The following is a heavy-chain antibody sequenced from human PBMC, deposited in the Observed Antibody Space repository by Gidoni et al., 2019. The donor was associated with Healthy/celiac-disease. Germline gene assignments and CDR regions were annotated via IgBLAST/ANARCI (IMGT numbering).Heavy chain of an antibody. CDR3: ARRGGYSYGNLPDY. D-gene: IGHD5-18*01. Sequence: QVQLVQSGAEVKKPGASVKVSCKASGYTFTSYAMHWVRQAPGQRLEWMGWIDAGNGNTKYSQKFQGRVTITRDTSASTAYMELSSLRSEDTAVYYCARRGGYSYGNLPDYWGQGTLVTVSS. CDR1: GYTFTSYA. J-gene: IGHJ4*02. V-gene: IGHV1-3*01. CDR2: IDAGNGNT.